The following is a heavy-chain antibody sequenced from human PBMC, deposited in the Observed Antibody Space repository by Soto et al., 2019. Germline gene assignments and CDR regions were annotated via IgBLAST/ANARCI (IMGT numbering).Heavy chain of an antibody. V-gene: IGHV1-2*02. CDR3: AIADSFDYSAPNDY. J-gene: IGHJ4*02. D-gene: IGHD1-26*01. CDR2: INPYTGDT. CDR1: GYTFTDYY. Sequence: ASVKVSCKASGYTFTDYYFHWVRQAPGQGLEWMGWINPYTGDTNYAQDFQGRVSMTRDTSLSIAYMELTRLRFDDTAVYYCAIADSFDYSAPNDYWGQGALVTVSS.